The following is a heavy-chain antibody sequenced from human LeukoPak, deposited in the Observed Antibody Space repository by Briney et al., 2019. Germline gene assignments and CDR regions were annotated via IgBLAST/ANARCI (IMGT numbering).Heavy chain of an antibody. CDR3: ARDASPFDY. CDR1: GYTFIGYY. CDR2: INPNSGGT. Sequence: GASVKASCKASGYTFIGYYIHWVRQAPGQGLEWMGWINPNSGGTNYAQRFQGRVTMTRDTSISTAYMELSGLRSDDTAVYYCARDASPFDYWGQGTLVTVSS. J-gene: IGHJ4*02. V-gene: IGHV1-2*02.